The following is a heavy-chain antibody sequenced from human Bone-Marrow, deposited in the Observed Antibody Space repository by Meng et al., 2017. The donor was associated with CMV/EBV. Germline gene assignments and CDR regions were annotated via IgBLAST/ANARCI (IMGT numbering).Heavy chain of an antibody. CDR3: ARGRSYYYGMDV. J-gene: IGHJ6*02. CDR1: GGSISSSSYY. Sequence: SETLSLTCTVSGGSISSSSYYRSWIRQPPGKGLEWIGEINHSGSTNYNPSLKSRVTISVDTSKNQFSLKLSSVTAADTAVYYCARGRSYYYGMDVWGQGTTVTVSS. CDR2: INHSGST. V-gene: IGHV4-39*07.